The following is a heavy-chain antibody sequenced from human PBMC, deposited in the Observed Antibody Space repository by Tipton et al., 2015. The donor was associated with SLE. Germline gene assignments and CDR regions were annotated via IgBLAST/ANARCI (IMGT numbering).Heavy chain of an antibody. Sequence: SLRLSCAASGFTVNSNYMSWVRQAPGRGLEWVSLIYNDGRAYYADSVKGRFTISRDNSKDTIYLQMSSLRTEDTAVYYCVKGDQDVLGGTSFDYWGQGTLVTVSS. D-gene: IGHD3-3*02. V-gene: IGHV3-53*05. CDR1: GFTVNSNY. CDR2: IYNDGRA. CDR3: VKGDQDVLGGTSFDY. J-gene: IGHJ4*02.